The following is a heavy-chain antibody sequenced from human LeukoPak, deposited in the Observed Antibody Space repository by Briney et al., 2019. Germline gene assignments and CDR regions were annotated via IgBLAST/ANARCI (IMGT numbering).Heavy chain of an antibody. J-gene: IGHJ4*02. CDR2: IRYDGTHK. CDR3: VKDGVVGATIFIDY. CDR1: GFTFSNYG. Sequence: GGSLRLSCAASGFTFSNYGIHWVRQAPGKGLECVAFIRYDGTHKYYADSVKGRFTISRDNSKNTLYLQMNSLRAEDTAVYYCVKDGVVGATIFIDYWGQGTLVIVSS. D-gene: IGHD2-15*01. V-gene: IGHV3-30*02.